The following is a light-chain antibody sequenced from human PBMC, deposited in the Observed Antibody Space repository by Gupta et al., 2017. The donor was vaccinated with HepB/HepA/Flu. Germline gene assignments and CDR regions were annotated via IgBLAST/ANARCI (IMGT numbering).Light chain of an antibody. CDR1: SSDVGGYNY. CDR2: DAS. J-gene: IGLJ2*01. CDR3: CSYAGSYTLVV. Sequence: QYALTQPRAVAGPPGQAGTISCTGNSSDVGGYNYVSWYQQYPGKAPKLMIYDASKRPSGFPDRFSGSKSGNTASLTISGLQAEDEADYYCCSYAGSYTLVVFGGGTKLTVL. V-gene: IGLV2-11*01.